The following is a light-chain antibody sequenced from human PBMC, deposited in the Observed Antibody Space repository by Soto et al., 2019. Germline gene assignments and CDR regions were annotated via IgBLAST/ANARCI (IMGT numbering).Light chain of an antibody. CDR2: EVS. J-gene: IGLJ2*01. V-gene: IGLV2-8*01. CDR1: SSDIGGYNF. Sequence: QPVLTQPPSASGSPGQSVTISCTGTSSDIGGYNFVSWYQQHPGKVPKLMIYEVSKRPSGVPNRFSGSKSGNTASLTVSGLQAEDEADYYCNSYAGSKLIFGGGTQLTVL. CDR3: NSYAGSKLI.